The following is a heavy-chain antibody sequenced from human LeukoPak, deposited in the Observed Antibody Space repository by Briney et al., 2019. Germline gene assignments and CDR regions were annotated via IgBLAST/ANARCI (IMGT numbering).Heavy chain of an antibody. CDR1: GGSFSGYY. CDR3: ARQTSRAYYYMDV. V-gene: IGHV4-34*01. Sequence: SETLSLTCAVYGGSFSGYYWSWIRQPPGKGLEWIGEINHSGSTNYNPSLKSRVTISVDTSKNQFSLKLSSVTAADTAVYYCARQTSRAYYYMDVWGKGTTVTISS. D-gene: IGHD2-2*01. J-gene: IGHJ6*03. CDR2: INHSGST.